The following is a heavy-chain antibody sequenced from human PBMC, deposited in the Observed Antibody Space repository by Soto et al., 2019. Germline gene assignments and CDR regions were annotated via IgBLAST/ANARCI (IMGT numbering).Heavy chain of an antibody. CDR3: IRPALQYCGADCYLFPSLDL. J-gene: IGHJ2*01. D-gene: IGHD2-21*02. CDR1: GFTFSGSA. CDR2: IRSKANSYAT. Sequence: EVQLVESGGGLVQPGGSLKLSCEASGFTFSGSAMHWVRQASGKGLEWVGRIRSKANSYATVYAASVKGRFSISRDDSKNTAYLPINLLQTAHTAAYYRIRPALQYCGADCYLFPSLDLWGRGTLVTVSS. V-gene: IGHV3-73*02.